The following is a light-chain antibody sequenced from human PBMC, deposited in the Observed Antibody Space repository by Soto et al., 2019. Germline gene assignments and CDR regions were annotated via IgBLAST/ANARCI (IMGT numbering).Light chain of an antibody. J-gene: IGLJ1*01. Sequence: QSALTQPASVSGSPGQSITISCTGTRSDVGGYNYVSWYQQHPGKAPKLMIYEVSNRPSGVSNRFSGSKSGNTASLTISGLQAEYEADYYCSSYTSSSTQVFGTGTKLTVL. CDR2: EVS. V-gene: IGLV2-14*01. CDR3: SSYTSSSTQV. CDR1: RSDVGGYNY.